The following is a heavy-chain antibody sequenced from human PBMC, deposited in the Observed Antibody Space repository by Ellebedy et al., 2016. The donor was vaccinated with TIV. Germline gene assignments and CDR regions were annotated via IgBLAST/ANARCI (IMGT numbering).Heavy chain of an antibody. Sequence: GSLRLXXTVSGGSISNYYWSWIRQPPRKGLEWIGDTHYSGSTNYDPSLKSRVTISLDTSRNHFSLKVTSVIAADTAVYYCARGGWSLDLWGRGTLVTVSS. CDR2: THYSGST. CDR1: GGSISNYY. CDR3: ARGGWSLDL. V-gene: IGHV4-59*01. J-gene: IGHJ2*01.